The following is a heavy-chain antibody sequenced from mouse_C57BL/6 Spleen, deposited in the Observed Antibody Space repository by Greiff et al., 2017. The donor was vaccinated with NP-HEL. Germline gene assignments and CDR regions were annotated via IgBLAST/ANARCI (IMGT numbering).Heavy chain of an antibody. J-gene: IGHJ2*01. CDR1: GYTFTDYY. D-gene: IGHD2-3*01. CDR3: ARWDDGYLYYFDY. Sequence: VMLVESGAELVRPGASVKLSCKASGYTFTDYYINWVKQRPGQGLEWIARIYPGSGNTYYNEKFKGKATLTAEKSSSTAYMQLSSLTSEDSAVYFCARWDDGYLYYFDYWGQGTTLTGSS. V-gene: IGHV1-76*01. CDR2: IYPGSGNT.